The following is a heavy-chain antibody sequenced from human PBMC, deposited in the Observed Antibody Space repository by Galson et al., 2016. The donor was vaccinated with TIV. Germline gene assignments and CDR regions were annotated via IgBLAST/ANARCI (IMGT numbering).Heavy chain of an antibody. Sequence: SVKVSCKASGGFINNYAINWVRQAPGQRLEWLGGIFPIFSSPRYAQNFQDRVSLTADESTTTAYMELSSLRSEDTAVYFCARDPGYFVYRGQGTLVTVSS. J-gene: IGHJ4*02. CDR2: IFPIFSSP. D-gene: IGHD1-1*01. V-gene: IGHV1-69*13. CDR3: ARDPGYFVY. CDR1: GGFINNYA.